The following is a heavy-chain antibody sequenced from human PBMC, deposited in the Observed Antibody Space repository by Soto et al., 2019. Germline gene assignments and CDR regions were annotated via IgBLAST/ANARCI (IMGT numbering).Heavy chain of an antibody. CDR2: INPNSGGT. V-gene: IGHV1-2*04. Sequence: ASVKVSCKASGYAFTGYYIHWVRQAPGQGLEWVGSINPNSGGTSYAQRFQAWVTMTKNTLYLQMNSLRAEDTAVYYCARLYSIAARRAWYYFDYWGQGTQVTVSS. CDR1: GYAFTGYY. CDR3: ARLYSIAARRAWYYFDY. J-gene: IGHJ4*02. D-gene: IGHD6-6*01.